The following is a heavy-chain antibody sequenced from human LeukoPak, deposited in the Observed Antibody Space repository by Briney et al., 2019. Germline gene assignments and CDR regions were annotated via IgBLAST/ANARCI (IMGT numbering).Heavy chain of an antibody. CDR3: AREGDYVGTKNYYYYGMDV. CDR1: GYTFTNYG. J-gene: IGHJ6*02. CDR2: ISGYNGNT. Sequence: GVSVKVSCKASGYTFTNYGISWVRQAPGQGLEWMGWISGYNGNTNYVQNLQGRVTMTTDTSTSTAYMELRSLRSDDTAVYYCAREGDYVGTKNYYYYGMDVWGQGTTVTVSS. V-gene: IGHV1-18*01. D-gene: IGHD4-17*01.